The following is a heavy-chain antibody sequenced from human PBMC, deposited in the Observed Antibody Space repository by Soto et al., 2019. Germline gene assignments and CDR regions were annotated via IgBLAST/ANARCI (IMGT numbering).Heavy chain of an antibody. J-gene: IGHJ2*01. CDR3: ARVWFGELFPWYFDL. V-gene: IGHV1-18*01. Sequence: QVQLVQSGAEVKKPGASVKVSCKASGYTFTSYGISWVRQAPGQGLEWMGWISAYNGNTNYAQKLQGRVTMTTDTSXXTAYMERRSLRSDDTAVYYCARVWFGELFPWYFDLWGRGTLVTVSS. CDR1: GYTFTSYG. CDR2: ISAYNGNT. D-gene: IGHD3-10*01.